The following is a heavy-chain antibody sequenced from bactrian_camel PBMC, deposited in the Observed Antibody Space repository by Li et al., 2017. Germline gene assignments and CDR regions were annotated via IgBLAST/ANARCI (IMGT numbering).Heavy chain of an antibody. Sequence: VQLVESGGGTVPSGGSLKLSCAASGNIASSYCMGWFRQAPGKEREGVASIHSGAGTTFYADSVKGRFTISQDDAKKTVYLQMNSLKPEDTASTTVRQISVTGLTLVTGARGPRSPSP. CDR2: IHSGAGTT. CDR3: RQISVTGLTLVT. CDR1: GNIASSYC. J-gene: IGHJ6*01. V-gene: IGHV3S40*01.